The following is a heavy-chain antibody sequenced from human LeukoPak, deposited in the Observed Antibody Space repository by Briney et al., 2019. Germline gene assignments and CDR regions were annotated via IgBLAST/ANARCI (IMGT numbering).Heavy chain of an antibody. CDR2: VSDSGTSA. Sequence: GGSLRLSCAASGFTFRNYGMSWVRQAPGKGLEWGSVVSDSGTSAYYADSVKGRFTISRDNSKNTLYLQMNSLRAEDTAVYYCAPDLRGAAWSLDYWGQGTLVTASS. CDR3: APDLRGAAWSLDY. D-gene: IGHD2-15*01. CDR1: GFTFRNYG. J-gene: IGHJ4*02. V-gene: IGHV3-23*01.